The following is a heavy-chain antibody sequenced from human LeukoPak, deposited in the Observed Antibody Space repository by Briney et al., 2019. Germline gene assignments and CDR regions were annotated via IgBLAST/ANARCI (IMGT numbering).Heavy chain of an antibody. CDR3: ARGPSITMVRGVIRAFDY. Sequence: ASMKVSCTASGYTFTGYYMHWVRQAPGQGLEWMGWINPNSGGTNYAQKFQGRVTMTRDTSISTAYMELSRLRSDDTAVYYCARGPSITMVRGVIRAFDYWGQGTLVTVSS. V-gene: IGHV1-2*02. CDR2: INPNSGGT. CDR1: GYTFTGYY. J-gene: IGHJ4*02. D-gene: IGHD3-10*01.